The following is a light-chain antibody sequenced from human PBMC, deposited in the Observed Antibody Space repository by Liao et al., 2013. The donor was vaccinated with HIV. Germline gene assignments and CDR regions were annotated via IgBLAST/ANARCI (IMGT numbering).Light chain of an antibody. V-gene: IGLV3-1*01. CDR1: GLGDKF. CDR2: QST. J-gene: IGLJ1*01. CDR3: QAWDSNAAV. Sequence: SYELTQPPSVSVSPGQTATITCSGNGLGDKFACWYQQKPGQSPVLVIYQSTKRPSGIPERFSASNSGNTATLTISGTQAMDEADYYCQAWDSNAAVFGTGTKVTVL.